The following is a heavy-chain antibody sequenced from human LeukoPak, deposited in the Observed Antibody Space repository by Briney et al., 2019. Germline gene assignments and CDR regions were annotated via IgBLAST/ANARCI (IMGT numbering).Heavy chain of an antibody. D-gene: IGHD1-7*01. CDR3: ARGGYNWNYADYFDY. J-gene: IGHJ4*02. Sequence: PGGSLRLSCAASGFTFSSYWMHWVRQAPGKRLVWVSRINSDGSSPSYADSVKGRFTISKDNAKNTLHLQMNSLRAEDRAVYYCARGGYNWNYADYFDYWGQGTLVTVSS. CDR1: GFTFSSYW. V-gene: IGHV3-74*01. CDR2: INSDGSSP.